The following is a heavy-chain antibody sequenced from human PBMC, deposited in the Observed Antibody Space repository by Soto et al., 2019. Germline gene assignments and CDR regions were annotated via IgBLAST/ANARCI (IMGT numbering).Heavy chain of an antibody. CDR1: GVSIYSGDYY. Sequence: QVQLQESGPGLVKPSQTLSLTCIVSGVSIYSGDYYWNWVRQPPGKGLEWIGYMSLTGSPYYNPSLESRVTMSLDTVKNEFSLKVTSVIAADTAVYYCATEFTGYRYGPGDLYWGQGTLVSVSS. CDR2: MSLTGSP. D-gene: IGHD5-18*01. J-gene: IGHJ4*02. CDR3: ATEFTGYRYGPGDLY. V-gene: IGHV4-30-4*01.